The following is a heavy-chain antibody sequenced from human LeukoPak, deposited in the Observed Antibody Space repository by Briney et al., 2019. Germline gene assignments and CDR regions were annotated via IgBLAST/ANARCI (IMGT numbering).Heavy chain of an antibody. V-gene: IGHV3-21*01. D-gene: IGHD3-22*01. CDR2: ISSSSYI. CDR3: ATFDSTYYYDSSCYYYKFNWFDP. Sequence: PGGSLRLSCAASGFTFSSYSMNWVRQAPGKGLEWVSSISSSSYINYADSVKGRFTISRDNAKNSLYLQMNSLRAEDTAVYYCATFDSTYYYDSSCYYYKFNWFDPWGQGTLVTVSS. J-gene: IGHJ5*02. CDR1: GFTFSSYS.